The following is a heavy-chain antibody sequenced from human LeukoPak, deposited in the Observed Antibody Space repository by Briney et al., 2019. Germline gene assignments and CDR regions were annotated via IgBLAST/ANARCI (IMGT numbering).Heavy chain of an antibody. CDR3: ARGNAAGRPGVVFDI. CDR1: GGSISSGGYY. J-gene: IGHJ3*02. Sequence: SQTLSLTCTVSGGSISSGGYYWSWIRQHPGKGLEWIGNNHYSESTKYNPSLKSRITISLDTSKHQFSLKLSSVTAADTAVYFCARGNAAGRPGVVFDIWGQGTMVTVSS. V-gene: IGHV4-31*03. D-gene: IGHD6-6*01. CDR2: NHYSEST.